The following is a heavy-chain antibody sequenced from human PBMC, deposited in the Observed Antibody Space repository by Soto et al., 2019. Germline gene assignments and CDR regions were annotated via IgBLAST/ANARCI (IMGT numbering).Heavy chain of an antibody. D-gene: IGHD3-3*01. CDR3: ARDEFGVVILDGRFDY. V-gene: IGHV1-3*01. CDR1: GYTFTSYA. CDR2: INAGNGNT. J-gene: IGHJ4*02. Sequence: ASVKVSCKASGYTFTSYAMHWVRQAPGQRLEWMGWINAGNGNTKYSQKFQGRVTITRDTSASTAYMELSSLRSEDTAVYYCARDEFGVVILDGRFDYWGQGTLVTVSS.